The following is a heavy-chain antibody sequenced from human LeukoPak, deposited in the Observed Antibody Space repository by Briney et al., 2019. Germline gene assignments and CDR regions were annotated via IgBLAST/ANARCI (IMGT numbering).Heavy chain of an antibody. CDR1: GYTFTGYY. CDR2: INPNSGGT. V-gene: IGHV1-2*02. Sequence: ASVKVSCKASGYTFTGYYMHWVRQAPGQGLEWMEWINPNSGGTNYAQKFQGRVTMTRDTSISTAYMELSRLRSDDTAVYYCARDRVRAVAGKGNWFDPWGQGTLVTVSS. D-gene: IGHD6-19*01. CDR3: ARDRVRAVAGKGNWFDP. J-gene: IGHJ5*02.